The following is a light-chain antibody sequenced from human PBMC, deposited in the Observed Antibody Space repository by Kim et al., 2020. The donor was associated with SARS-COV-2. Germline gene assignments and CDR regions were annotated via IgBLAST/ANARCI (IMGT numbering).Light chain of an antibody. CDR2: GTS. J-gene: IGKJ4*01. CDR3: QQYGSSPPLT. CDR1: QSVSSSY. V-gene: IGKV3-20*01. Sequence: PGERATVSCRASQSVSSSYLAWYQQQPGQAPRLLIYGTSSRATGIPDRFSGSGSGTDFTLTISRLEPEDCAVYYCQQYGSSPPLTFGGGTKVDIK.